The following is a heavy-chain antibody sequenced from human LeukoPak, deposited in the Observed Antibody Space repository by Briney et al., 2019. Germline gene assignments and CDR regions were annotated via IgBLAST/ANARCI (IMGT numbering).Heavy chain of an antibody. J-gene: IGHJ5*02. CDR2: INPSGGST. CDR3: ARAPSQPYWFDP. Sequence: ASVKVSCKASGYTFTSYYMHWVRQAPRQGREWMGIINPSGGSTSYAQKLQGRVTMTRDTSASTVYMELSGLRSEDTAVYYCARAPSQPYWFDPWGQGTLVTVSS. V-gene: IGHV1-46*01. CDR1: GYTFTSYY.